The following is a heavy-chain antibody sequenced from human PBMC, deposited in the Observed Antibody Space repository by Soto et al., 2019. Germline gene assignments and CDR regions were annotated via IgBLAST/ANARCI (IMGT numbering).Heavy chain of an antibody. CDR1: GYTFTSYD. Sequence: QVQLGQSGAEVKKPGASVKVSCKASGYTFTSYDINWVRQATGQGLEWMGWMNANSGNTGHAQKFQGRVSMTRNTSVSTAYMELSSLRSEVTAVYYCARGVGDPSYYYGMDVWGQGTTVTVSS. D-gene: IGHD4-17*01. V-gene: IGHV1-8*01. CDR3: ARGVGDPSYYYGMDV. CDR2: MNANSGNT. J-gene: IGHJ6*02.